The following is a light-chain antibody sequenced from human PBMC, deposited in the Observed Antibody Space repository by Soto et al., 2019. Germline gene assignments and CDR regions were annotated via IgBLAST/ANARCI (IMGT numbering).Light chain of an antibody. J-gene: IGKJ1*01. CDR1: QSVISSY. Sequence: VMTQSQATLSVSPGERATLSCRASQSVISSYLAWYQQKVGQAPRLLIYGASTRATGIPARFSGSGSGTEFTLTISSLQSKDFAVYYCQQYNNWPPWTFGQRTKVAIK. CDR2: GAS. CDR3: QQYNNWPPWT. V-gene: IGKV3-15*01.